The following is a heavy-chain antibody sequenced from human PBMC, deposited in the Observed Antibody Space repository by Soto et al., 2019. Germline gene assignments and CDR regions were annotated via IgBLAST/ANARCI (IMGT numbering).Heavy chain of an antibody. J-gene: IGHJ4*02. D-gene: IGHD3-3*01. CDR2: ISGSGGST. V-gene: IGHV3-23*01. Sequence: GGSLRLSCAASGFTFSSYAMSWVRQAPGKGLEWVSAISGSGGSTYYADSVKGRFTISRDNSKNALYLQMNSLRAEDTAVYYCAKDYRYYDFWSGYSFDYWGQGTLVTVSS. CDR1: GFTFSSYA. CDR3: AKDYRYYDFWSGYSFDY.